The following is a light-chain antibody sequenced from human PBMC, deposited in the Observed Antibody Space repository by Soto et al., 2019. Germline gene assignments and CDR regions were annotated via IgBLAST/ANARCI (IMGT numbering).Light chain of an antibody. J-gene: IGLJ2*01. CDR1: SSNIGAGYD. Sequence: QSVLTQPPSVSGAPGQRVTISCTGSSSNIGAGYDVHWYPHLPGTAPKLLIYGNSNRPSGVPDRFSGSKSGTSASLAITGLQAEDEADYYCQSYDSSLSAYVVFGGGTKVTVL. CDR3: QSYDSSLSAYVV. CDR2: GNS. V-gene: IGLV1-40*01.